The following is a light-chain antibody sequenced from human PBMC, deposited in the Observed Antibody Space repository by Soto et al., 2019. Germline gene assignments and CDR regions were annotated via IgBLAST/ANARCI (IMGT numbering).Light chain of an antibody. J-gene: IGKJ1*01. Sequence: AIRMTQSPSSLSASTGDRVTITCRASQGISSYLAWYQQKPGKDPKLLIYAASTLQSGVPSRFSGSGSGTDFTLTISCLQSEDFATYYCQQYYSYPRAFGQGTKVEIK. CDR3: QQYYSYPRA. CDR1: QGISSY. V-gene: IGKV1-8*01. CDR2: AAS.